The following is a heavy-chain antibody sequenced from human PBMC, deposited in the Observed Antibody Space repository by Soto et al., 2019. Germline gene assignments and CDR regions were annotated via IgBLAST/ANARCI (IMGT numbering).Heavy chain of an antibody. Sequence: SLTCTVSGGSISSYYWSWIRQPPGKGLEWIGYIYYSGSTNYNPSLKSRVTISVDTSKNQFSLKLSSVTAADTAVYYCARDRGELLYYFDYWGQGTLVTVSS. D-gene: IGHD1-26*01. CDR3: ARDRGELLYYFDY. CDR1: GGSISSYY. V-gene: IGHV4-59*01. J-gene: IGHJ4*02. CDR2: IYYSGST.